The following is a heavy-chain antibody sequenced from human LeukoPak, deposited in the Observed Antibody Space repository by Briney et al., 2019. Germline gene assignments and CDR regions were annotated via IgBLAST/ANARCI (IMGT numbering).Heavy chain of an antibody. CDR1: GFTFSSYS. J-gene: IGHJ3*02. CDR3: ARVLRVVVIKGDASDI. D-gene: IGHD3-22*01. V-gene: IGHV3-48*01. CDR2: ISSSSSTI. Sequence: GGSLRLSCAASGFTFSSYSMNWVRQAPGKGLEWVSYISSSSSTIYYADSVKGRFSISRDKVKNSLYLQKNSLRAENTAVYYCARVLRVVVIKGDASDIWGQGTMVTVSS.